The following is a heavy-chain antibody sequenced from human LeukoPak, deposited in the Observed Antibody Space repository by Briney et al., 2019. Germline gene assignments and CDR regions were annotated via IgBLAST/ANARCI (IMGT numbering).Heavy chain of an antibody. V-gene: IGHV4-38-2*02. J-gene: IGHJ4*02. CDR1: GYSISSGYY. Sequence: SETLSLTCTVSGYSISSGYYWGWIREPPGRGLEWIGSIYHSRSTYYNPSLKSRVTISVDTSKNQFSLKLSSVTAADTAVYYCAREIRGDYCDYWGQGTLVTVSS. CDR3: AREIRGDYCDY. D-gene: IGHD3-10*01. CDR2: IYHSRST.